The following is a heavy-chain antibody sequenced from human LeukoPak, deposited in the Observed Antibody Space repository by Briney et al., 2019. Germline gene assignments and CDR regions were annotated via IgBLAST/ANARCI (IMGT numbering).Heavy chain of an antibody. CDR3: ARNVLLWFGEFYFDY. V-gene: IGHV4-39*07. Sequence: SETLSLTCTVSGGSISSSSYYWGWIRQPPGKGLEWIGSIYYSGSTNYNPSLKSRVTISVDTSKNQFSLKLSSVTAADTAVYYCARNVLLWFGEFYFDYWGQGTLVTVSS. CDR2: IYYSGST. J-gene: IGHJ4*02. CDR1: GGSISSSSYY. D-gene: IGHD3-10*01.